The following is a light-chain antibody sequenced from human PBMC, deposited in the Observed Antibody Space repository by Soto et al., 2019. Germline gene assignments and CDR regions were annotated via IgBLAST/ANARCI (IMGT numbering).Light chain of an antibody. CDR2: AVS. V-gene: IGKV1-39*01. CDR1: QSISSY. J-gene: IGKJ4*01. CDR3: QQSFSTPVT. Sequence: DIQMTQSPSSLSASVGDRVTITCRASQSISSYVNWYQQKPGKAPKLLIYAVSSLQGGVPSRFSGSGSGTDFTLTISSLQPEDFATYYCQQSFSTPVTFGGGTKVDIK.